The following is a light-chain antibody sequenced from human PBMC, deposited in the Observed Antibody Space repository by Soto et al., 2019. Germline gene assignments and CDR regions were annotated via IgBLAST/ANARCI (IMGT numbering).Light chain of an antibody. Sequence: EIVMTQSPATLSVSPGERATLSCRASQSVSSNLVWYQQKPGQAPRLLIYGASTRATGIPARFSGSVSGTEFTLTIRGLQSEDFAVCSCQQYNNWPPVLFGPVTKVALK. CDR2: GAS. CDR1: QSVSSN. V-gene: IGKV3-15*01. CDR3: QQYNNWPPVL. J-gene: IGKJ3*01.